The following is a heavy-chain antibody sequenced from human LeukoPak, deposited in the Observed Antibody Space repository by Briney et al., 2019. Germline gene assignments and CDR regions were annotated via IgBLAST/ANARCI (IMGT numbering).Heavy chain of an antibody. CDR3: AKGGQWLPTHDAFDI. CDR1: GFTFSSYG. V-gene: IGHV3-30*02. J-gene: IGHJ3*02. Sequence: PGGSLRLSCAASGFTFSSYGMHWVRQAPGKGLEWVAFIRYDGSNKYYADSVKGRFTISRDNSKNTLYLQMNSLRAEDTAVYYCAKGGQWLPTHDAFDIWGQGTMVTVSS. CDR2: IRYDGSNK. D-gene: IGHD6-19*01.